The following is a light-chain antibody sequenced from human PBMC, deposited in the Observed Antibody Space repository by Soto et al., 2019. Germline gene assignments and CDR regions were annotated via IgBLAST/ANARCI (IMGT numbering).Light chain of an antibody. Sequence: QSALTQPPSASGSPGQSVTFSCTGTSSDVGGYNYVSWYQQHPGKAPKLMIYEVSKRPSGVPDRFSGSKSGNTASLTVSGLQAEDADDYYCCSDAGSNNFVVFGGGTKLTVL. CDR1: SSDVGGYNY. CDR2: EVS. J-gene: IGLJ2*01. CDR3: CSDAGSNNFVV. V-gene: IGLV2-8*01.